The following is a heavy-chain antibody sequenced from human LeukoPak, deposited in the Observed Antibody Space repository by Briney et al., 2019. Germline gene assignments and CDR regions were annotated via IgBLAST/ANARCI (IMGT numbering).Heavy chain of an antibody. V-gene: IGHV4-31*03. CDR3: ASQVVIVPAPPREFDY. J-gene: IGHJ4*02. CDR1: NGSISSGGFY. Sequence: SETLSLTCTVSNGSISSGGFYWSWIRQHPGEGLEWIGYIYYSGTTYYHPSLKSRVTISVDTSKNQFSLRLNSVTDADTAVYYCASQVVIVPAPPREFDYWGQGTLVTVSS. D-gene: IGHD2-2*01. CDR2: IYYSGTT.